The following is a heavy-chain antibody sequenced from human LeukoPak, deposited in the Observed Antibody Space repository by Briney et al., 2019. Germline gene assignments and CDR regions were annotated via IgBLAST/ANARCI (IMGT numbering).Heavy chain of an antibody. CDR2: IKQDGSRK. Sequence: PGGSLRLSCAASGFTFSSYWMSWVRQAPGNGLEWVANIKQDGSRKYYVDSVKGRFTVSRDNAKNSLYLQMNSLRVEDTAVYHCARDGIDGYIDYWGQGTLVTVSS. V-gene: IGHV3-7*01. D-gene: IGHD5-24*01. J-gene: IGHJ4*02. CDR3: ARDGIDGYIDY. CDR1: GFTFSSYW.